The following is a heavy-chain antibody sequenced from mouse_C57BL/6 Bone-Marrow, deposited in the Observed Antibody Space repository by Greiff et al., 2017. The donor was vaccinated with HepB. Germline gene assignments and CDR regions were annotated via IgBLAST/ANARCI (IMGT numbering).Heavy chain of an antibody. CDR3: ARRFITTVYWDFDV. CDR1: GFTFSDYY. J-gene: IGHJ1*03. Sequence: EVKLMESGGGLVQPGGSLKLSCAASGFTFSDYYMYWVRQTPEKRLEWVAYISNGGGSTYYPDTVKGRFTISRDNAKNTLYLQMSRLKSEDTAMYYCARRFITTVYWDFDVWGTGTTVTVSS. CDR2: ISNGGGST. D-gene: IGHD1-1*01. V-gene: IGHV5-12*01.